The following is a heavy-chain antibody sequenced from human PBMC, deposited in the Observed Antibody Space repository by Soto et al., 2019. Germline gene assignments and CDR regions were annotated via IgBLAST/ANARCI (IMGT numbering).Heavy chain of an antibody. D-gene: IGHD1-1*01. CDR3: ARRAETNGWNGFGADKYYFDF. CDR2: MNPNTGNS. V-gene: IGHV1-8*01. J-gene: IGHJ4*02. CDR1: GHTFTSYD. Sequence: ASVKVSCKASGHTFTSYDIYWVRQATGQGLEWMGWMNPNTGNSGYAQKFQGRVTMTSDTSISTAHMELSSLRSEDTAVYYCARRAETNGWNGFGADKYYFDFWGQGTLVTVSS.